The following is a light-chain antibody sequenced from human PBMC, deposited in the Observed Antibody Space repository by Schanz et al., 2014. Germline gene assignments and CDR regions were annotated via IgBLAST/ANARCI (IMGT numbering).Light chain of an antibody. CDR2: DVS. CDR1: SSDVGGYNY. CDR3: SSYTSSATWV. V-gene: IGLV2-14*03. Sequence: QSALTQPASVSGSPGQSITISCTGTSSDVGGYNYVSWYQQHPGKAPKLMIYDVSSRPSGVSNRFSGSRSGNTASLTISGXQAEDEADYYCSSYTSSATWVFGGGTKLTVL. J-gene: IGLJ3*02.